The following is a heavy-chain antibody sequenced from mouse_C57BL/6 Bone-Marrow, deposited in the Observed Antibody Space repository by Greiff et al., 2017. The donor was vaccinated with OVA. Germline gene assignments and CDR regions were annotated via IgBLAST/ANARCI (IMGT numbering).Heavy chain of an antibody. CDR1: GYTFTDYY. J-gene: IGHJ4*01. CDR2: INPNNGGT. Sequence: EVQLQQSGPELVKPGASVKISCKASGYTFTDYYMNWVKQSHGKSLEWIGDINPNNGGTSYNQKFKGKATLTVDKSSSTAYMELRSLTSEDSAVYYCARCYGYYAMDYWGQGTSVTVSS. D-gene: IGHD1-1*02. V-gene: IGHV1-26*01. CDR3: ARCYGYYAMDY.